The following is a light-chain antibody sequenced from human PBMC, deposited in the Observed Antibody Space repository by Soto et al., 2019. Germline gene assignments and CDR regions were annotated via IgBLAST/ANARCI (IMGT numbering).Light chain of an antibody. Sequence: EIQMTQSPSTLSASVGDRVTITCRASQSISSRLAWYQQKPGKAPKLLIYDASTWESGVPSRFSGSGSGTEFTLTISSLQPDDFEAYYCQQYNSYSYTFGQGTKLEIK. CDR1: QSISSR. V-gene: IGKV1-5*01. CDR2: DAS. CDR3: QQYNSYSYT. J-gene: IGKJ2*01.